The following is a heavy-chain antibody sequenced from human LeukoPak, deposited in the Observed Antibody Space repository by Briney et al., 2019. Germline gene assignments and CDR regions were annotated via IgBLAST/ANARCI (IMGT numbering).Heavy chain of an antibody. D-gene: IGHD3-3*01. CDR1: GYTFTSYG. Sequence: VASVKVSCKASGYTFTSYGISWVRQAPGQGLEWMGWISAYNGNTNYAQKLQGRVTMTTDTSTSTAYMELRSLRSDDTAVYYCARDWRPTYYDFWSGPEAFNYWGQGTLVTVSS. CDR3: ARDWRPTYYDFWSGPEAFNY. CDR2: ISAYNGNT. J-gene: IGHJ4*02. V-gene: IGHV1-18*01.